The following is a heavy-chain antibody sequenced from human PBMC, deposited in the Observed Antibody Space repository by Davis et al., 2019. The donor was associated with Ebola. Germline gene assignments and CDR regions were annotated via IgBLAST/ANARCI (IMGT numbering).Heavy chain of an antibody. V-gene: IGHV1-69*06. CDR3: ARDRSRYCSSTSCDDAYYYGMDV. D-gene: IGHD2-2*01. J-gene: IGHJ6*02. Sequence: SVKVSCKASGGTFSSYAISWVRQAPGQGLEWMGGIIPIFGTANYAQKFQGRVTITADKSTSTAYMELSSLRSEDTAVYYCARDRSRYCSSTSCDDAYYYGMDVWGQGTTVTVSS. CDR1: GGTFSSYA. CDR2: IIPIFGTA.